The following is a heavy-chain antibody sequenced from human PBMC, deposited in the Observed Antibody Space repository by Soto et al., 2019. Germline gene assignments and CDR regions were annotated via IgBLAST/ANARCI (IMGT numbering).Heavy chain of an antibody. D-gene: IGHD1-1*01. CDR2: ISYDGSNK. CDR1: GFTFSSYG. Sequence: GGSLRLSCAASGFTFSSYGMHWVRQAPGKGLEWVAVISYDGSNKYYADSVKGRFTISRDNSKNTLYLQMNSLRAEDTAVYYCAKGGLRNWTRGSIHVRGQGTTVTVSS. CDR3: AKGGLRNWTRGSIHV. J-gene: IGHJ6*02. V-gene: IGHV3-30*18.